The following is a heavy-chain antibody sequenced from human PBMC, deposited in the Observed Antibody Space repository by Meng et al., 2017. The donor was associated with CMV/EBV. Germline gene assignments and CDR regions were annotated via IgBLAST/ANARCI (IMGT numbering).Heavy chain of an antibody. CDR3: ARRYLRDIVVVTHYYYGMDV. CDR2: IIPILGIA. D-gene: IGHD2-2*01. Sequence: SVKVSCKASGGTFSSYAISWVRQAPGQGLEWMGGIIPILGIANYAQKFQGRVTITADKSTSTAYMELSSLRSEDTAVYYCARRYLRDIVVVTHYYYGMDVWGQGTTVTVSS. J-gene: IGHJ6*02. CDR1: GGTFSSYA. V-gene: IGHV1-69*10.